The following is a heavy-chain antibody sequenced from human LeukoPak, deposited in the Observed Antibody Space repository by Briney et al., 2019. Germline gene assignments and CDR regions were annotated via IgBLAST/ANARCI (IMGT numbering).Heavy chain of an antibody. CDR2: ISGRGDRT. CDR1: GFTFSSDA. V-gene: IGHV3-23*01. CDR3: AKEQSSSGFFDY. J-gene: IGHJ4*02. D-gene: IGHD6-6*01. Sequence: GGSLRLSCAASGFTFSSDAMSWVRQAPGEGLGWVSAISGRGDRTYYADSVKGRFTISRDNSKNTLYLQMNSLRAEDTAVYYCAKEQSSSGFFDYWGQGTLVTVSS.